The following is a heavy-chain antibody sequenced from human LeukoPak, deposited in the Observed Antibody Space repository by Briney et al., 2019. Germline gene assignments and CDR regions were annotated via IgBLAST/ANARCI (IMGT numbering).Heavy chain of an antibody. J-gene: IGHJ4*02. Sequence: SETLSLTCTVSGGSISSYYWSWIRQPPGKGLEWIGYIYYSGSTNYNPSLKSRVAISVDTSKNQFSLKLSSVTAADTAVYYCARRRSTSRQFDYWGQGTLVTVSS. CDR1: GGSISSYY. CDR3: ARRRSTSRQFDY. D-gene: IGHD2-2*01. CDR2: IYYSGST. V-gene: IGHV4-59*01.